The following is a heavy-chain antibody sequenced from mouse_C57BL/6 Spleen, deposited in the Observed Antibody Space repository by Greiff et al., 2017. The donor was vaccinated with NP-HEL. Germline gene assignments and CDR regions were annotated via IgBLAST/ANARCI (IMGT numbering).Heavy chain of an antibody. J-gene: IGHJ1*03. V-gene: IGHV5-16*01. CDR3: ARDRGLGYFDV. D-gene: IGHD3-1*01. Sequence: EVKLVESEGGLVQPGSSMKLSCTASGFTFSDYYMAWVRQVPEKGLEWVANINYDGSSTYYLDSLKSRFIISRDNAKNILYLQMSSLKSEDTATYYCARDRGLGYFDVWGTGTTVTVSS. CDR1: GFTFSDYY. CDR2: INYDGSST.